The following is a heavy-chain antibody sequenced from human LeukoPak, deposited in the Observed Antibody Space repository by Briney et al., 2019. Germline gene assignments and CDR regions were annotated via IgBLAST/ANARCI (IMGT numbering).Heavy chain of an antibody. Sequence: ASVTVSCKASGYTFTSYGISWVRQAPGQGLEWMGWISAYNGNTNYAQKLQGRVTMTTDTSTSTAYMELRSLRSDDTAVYYCARVRNYYDSSGYVLDYWGQGTLVTVSS. D-gene: IGHD3-22*01. J-gene: IGHJ4*02. CDR3: ARVRNYYDSSGYVLDY. CDR2: ISAYNGNT. CDR1: GYTFTSYG. V-gene: IGHV1-18*01.